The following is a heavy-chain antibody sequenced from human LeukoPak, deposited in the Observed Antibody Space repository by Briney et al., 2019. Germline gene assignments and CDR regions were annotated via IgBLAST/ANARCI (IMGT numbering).Heavy chain of an antibody. Sequence: GASVKVSCKASGYTFTTYDINWVRQAPGQGLEWMGWMNPNSGNTGYAQKFQGRVTMTTNTSMPTAYIELHSLRSEHTAVYYCARATYYGSGTKDLDYSGQGTLLTVSS. D-gene: IGHD3-10*01. CDR1: GYTFTTYD. CDR2: MNPNSGNT. J-gene: IGHJ4*02. CDR3: ARATYYGSGTKDLDY. V-gene: IGHV1-8*01.